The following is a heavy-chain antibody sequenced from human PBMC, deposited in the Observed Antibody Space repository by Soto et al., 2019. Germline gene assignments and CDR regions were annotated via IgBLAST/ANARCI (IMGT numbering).Heavy chain of an antibody. CDR2: IIPIFGTA. Sequence: SVKVSCKASGCTFSSYAISWVRQAPGQGLEWMGGIIPIFGTANYAQKFQGRVTITADESTSTAYMELSGLRSEDTAVYYCARVKLRYSYGSPLDYWGQGTLVTVSS. J-gene: IGHJ4*02. CDR3: ARVKLRYSYGSPLDY. V-gene: IGHV1-69*13. D-gene: IGHD5-18*01. CDR1: GCTFSSYA.